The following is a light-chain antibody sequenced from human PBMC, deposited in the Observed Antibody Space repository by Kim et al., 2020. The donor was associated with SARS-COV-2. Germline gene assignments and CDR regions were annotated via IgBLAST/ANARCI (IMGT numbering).Light chain of an antibody. V-gene: IGLV3-19*01. J-gene: IGLJ3*02. CDR1: SLRSYH. Sequence: SSELTQDPAVSVALGQTVRITCQGDSLRSYHASWYQQKSGQAPVLIMSGKNTRPSGIPDRFSSSSSRNTASLTITGAQAEDEADYYCDSRDSSSDHVLFGGGTQLTVL. CDR2: GKN. CDR3: DSRDSSSDHVL.